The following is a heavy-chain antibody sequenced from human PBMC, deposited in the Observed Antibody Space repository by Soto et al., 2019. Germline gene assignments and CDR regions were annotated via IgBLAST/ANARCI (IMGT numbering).Heavy chain of an antibody. CDR3: AKEGEYSSSYLSGPSY. D-gene: IGHD6-6*01. V-gene: IGHV1-18*04. J-gene: IGHJ4*02. Sequence: ASLTVSCKSSGYTFTSDGISCVRQAHGQGLEWMGWISAYNGNTNYAQKLQGRVTMTTDTSTSTAYMELSSLRSEDTAVYYCAKEGEYSSSYLSGPSYWGQGTLGTVAS. CDR1: GYTFTSDG. CDR2: ISAYNGNT.